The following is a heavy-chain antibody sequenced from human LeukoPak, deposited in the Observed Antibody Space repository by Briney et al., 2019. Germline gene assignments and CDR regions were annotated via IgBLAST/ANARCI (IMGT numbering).Heavy chain of an antibody. Sequence: PGGSLRLSCAASGFTFSSYWMSRVRQAPGKGLEWVANINQDGSEKYYVDSVKGRFTISRDNAKNSLYLQMNSLRAEDTAVYYCASVLSNYYYYYMDVWGKGTTVTVSS. CDR1: GFTFSSYW. J-gene: IGHJ6*03. V-gene: IGHV3-7*01. D-gene: IGHD5/OR15-5a*01. CDR3: ASVLSNYYYYYMDV. CDR2: INQDGSEK.